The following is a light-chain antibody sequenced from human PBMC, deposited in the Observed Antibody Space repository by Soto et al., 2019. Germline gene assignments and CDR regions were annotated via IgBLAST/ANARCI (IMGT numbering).Light chain of an antibody. CDR1: HIGSKS. V-gene: IGLV3-21*04. Sequence: SYVLTQAPSVSVAPGETARVTCGGNHIGSKSVHWYQQKPGQAPVLVIYYDSDRPSGIPEQFAGSNSGNTATVTICWVEAEDEANDYCRVWGIGSGVVFGGGTAVTVL. CDR3: RVWGIGSGVV. CDR2: YDS. J-gene: IGLJ2*01.